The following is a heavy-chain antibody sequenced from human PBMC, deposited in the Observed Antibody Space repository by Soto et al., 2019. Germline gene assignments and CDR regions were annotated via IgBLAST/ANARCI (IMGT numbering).Heavy chain of an antibody. J-gene: IGHJ6*02. CDR3: AKDIIFGVVIVTDYYGMDV. D-gene: IGHD3-3*01. CDR1: GFTFSSYA. V-gene: IGHV3-23*01. Sequence: GGSLRLSCAASGFTFSSYAMSWVRQAPGKGLEWVSAISGSGGSTYYADSVKGRFTISRDNSKNTLYLQMNSLRAEDTAVYYCAKDIIFGVVIVTDYYGMDVWGQGTTVTVS. CDR2: ISGSGGST.